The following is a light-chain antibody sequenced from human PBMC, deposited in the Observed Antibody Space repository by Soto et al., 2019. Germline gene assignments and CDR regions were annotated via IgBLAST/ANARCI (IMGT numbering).Light chain of an antibody. CDR3: TSYTSSSSVV. J-gene: IGLJ2*01. V-gene: IGLV2-14*01. CDR1: GSDICGYNY. Sequence: QSALTQPASVSGSPGQSITISCTGTGSDICGYNYVSWYQQHPGKAPKVMIYEVSNRPSGVSNRFSASKSGNTASLTISGLQAEDEADYYCTSYTSSSSVVFGGGSKVTVL. CDR2: EVS.